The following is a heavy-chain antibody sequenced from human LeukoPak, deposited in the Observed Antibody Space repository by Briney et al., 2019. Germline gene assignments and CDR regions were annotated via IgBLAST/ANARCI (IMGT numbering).Heavy chain of an antibody. V-gene: IGHV1-69*13. J-gene: IGHJ5*02. CDR3: AREEPYYDFWSPNNWFDP. D-gene: IGHD3-3*01. Sequence: GASVKVSCKASGYTFTSYGISWVRQAPGQGLEWMGGIIPIFGTANYAQKFQGRVTITADESTSTAYMELSSLRSEDTAVYYCAREEPYYDFWSPNNWFDPWGQGTLVTVSS. CDR1: GYTFTSYG. CDR2: IIPIFGTA.